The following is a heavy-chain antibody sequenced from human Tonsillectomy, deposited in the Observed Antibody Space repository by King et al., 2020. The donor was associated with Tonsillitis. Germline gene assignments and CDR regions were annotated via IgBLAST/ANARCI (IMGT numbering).Heavy chain of an antibody. D-gene: IGHD3-10*01. J-gene: IGHJ6*02. CDR3: ARDNSRAVDRRYYYDGMDV. CDR2: TYYRSKWYN. CDR1: GDSVSSNSAA. Sequence: QVQLQQSGPGLVKPSQTLSLTCAISGDSVSSNSAAWNWIRQSPSRGLEWLGRTYYRSKWYNDYAVSVKSRIIINPDTSKNQFSLQMHSVTPEDTAVYYCARDNSRAVDRRYYYDGMDVWGQGTTVTVSS. V-gene: IGHV6-1*01.